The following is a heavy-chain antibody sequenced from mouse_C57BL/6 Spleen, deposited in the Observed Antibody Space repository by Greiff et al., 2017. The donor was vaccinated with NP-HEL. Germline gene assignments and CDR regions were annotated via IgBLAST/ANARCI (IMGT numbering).Heavy chain of an antibody. Sequence: QVQLKQPGAELVKPGASVKMSCKASGYTFTSYWITWVKQRPGQGLEWIGDIYPGSGSTNYNEKFKSKATLTVDTSSSTAYMQLSRLTSEDSAVYYCAREDGYDGYFDYWGQGTTLTVSS. CDR2: IYPGSGST. J-gene: IGHJ2*01. D-gene: IGHD2-2*01. V-gene: IGHV1-55*01. CDR3: AREDGYDGYFDY. CDR1: GYTFTSYW.